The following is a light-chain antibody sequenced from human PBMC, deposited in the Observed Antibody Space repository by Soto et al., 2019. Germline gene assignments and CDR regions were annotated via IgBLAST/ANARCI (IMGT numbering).Light chain of an antibody. CDR2: DAS. J-gene: IGKJ5*01. CDR3: QHHGSSPIT. Sequence: EIVLTQSPATLSLSPGERATLSCRASQSVSSYLAWYQQKPGQAPRLLIYDASNRATGIPARFSGSGSGTDFTLTISSLEPEDFAVFYCQHHGSSPITFGQGTRLEIK. CDR1: QSVSSY. V-gene: IGKV3-11*01.